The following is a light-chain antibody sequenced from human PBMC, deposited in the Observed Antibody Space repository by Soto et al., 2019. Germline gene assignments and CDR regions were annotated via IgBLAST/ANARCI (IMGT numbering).Light chain of an antibody. CDR3: QNYNSAPLT. CDR1: QGISNY. CDR2: AAS. J-gene: IGKJ4*01. V-gene: IGKV1-27*01. Sequence: DIQMTQSPSSLSASVGDRGTITCRARQGISNYLAWYQQKPGKVPKLLIYAASTFQSGDPSRFSGSGSGTDFTLTISSLQPEDVATYCCQNYNSAPLTFGGGTKVEIK.